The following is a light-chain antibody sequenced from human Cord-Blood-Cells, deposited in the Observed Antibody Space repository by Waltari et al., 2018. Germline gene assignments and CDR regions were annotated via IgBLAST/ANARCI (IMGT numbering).Light chain of an antibody. J-gene: IGKJ1*01. CDR3: RQYNNYTWT. CDR1: QSISSW. V-gene: IGKV1-5*01. CDR2: DAS. Sequence: DIQMTQSPSTLSASVGDRVTITCRASQSISSWLSWYQQKPGKAPKLLSYDASSLESGVPARFCGSGSLATFSTTTIIRQPDDVATVYYRQYNNYTWTFGQGTKVEIK.